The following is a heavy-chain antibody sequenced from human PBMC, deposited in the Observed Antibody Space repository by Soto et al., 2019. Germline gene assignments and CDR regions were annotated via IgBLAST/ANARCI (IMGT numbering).Heavy chain of an antibody. CDR3: ARQVYFAGPTDDYVNWPALL. J-gene: IGHJ4*02. D-gene: IGHD1-1*01. Sequence: QVQLVQSGAEVKRPGSSVKVSCKASGGKFSTFAINWVRQAPGHGLEWMGGIIPHFGEANYARKFQGRVTLTADESRTTAFMELSRLRSADTAVYYCARQVYFAGPTDDYVNWPALLWGQGTRITVTS. CDR2: IIPHFGEA. V-gene: IGHV1-69*01. CDR1: GGKFSTFA.